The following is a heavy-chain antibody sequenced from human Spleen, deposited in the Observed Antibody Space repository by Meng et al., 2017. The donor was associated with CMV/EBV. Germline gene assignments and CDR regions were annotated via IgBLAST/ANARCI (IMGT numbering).Heavy chain of an antibody. V-gene: IGHV1-2*02. J-gene: IGHJ4*02. D-gene: IGHD4-17*01. Sequence: ASVKVSCKASGYTFTGYYIYWVRQAPGQGLEWMGWLNPNSGGTNYAQKFQGRVTMTRDTSISTAYMELSSLRSDDTAVYYCARDGWRYGDSAFGYWGQGTLVTVSS. CDR1: GYTFTGYY. CDR3: ARDGWRYGDSAFGY. CDR2: LNPNSGGT.